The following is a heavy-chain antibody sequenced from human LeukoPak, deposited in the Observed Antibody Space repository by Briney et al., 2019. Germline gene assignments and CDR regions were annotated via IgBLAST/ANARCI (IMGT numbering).Heavy chain of an antibody. CDR2: IIPIFGIA. J-gene: IGHJ4*02. Sequence: SVKVSCKASGGTFSSYAISWVRQAPGQGLEWMGRIIPIFGIANYAQKSQGRVTITADKSTSTAYMELSSLRSEDTAVYYCARESVHGYFDYWGQGTLVTVSS. CDR1: GGTFSSYA. CDR3: ARESVHGYFDY. D-gene: IGHD3-3*01. V-gene: IGHV1-69*04.